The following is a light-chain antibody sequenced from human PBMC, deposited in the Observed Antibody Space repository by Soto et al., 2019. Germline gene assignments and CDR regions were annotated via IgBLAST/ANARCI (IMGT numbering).Light chain of an antibody. CDR3: QQRSNWLWT. V-gene: IGKV3D-20*02. CDR2: GAS. Sequence: EIVLTQSPGTLSLSPGERATLSCRASQSVTNSYLAWYQQKPGQSPRRLIYGASNRATGIPDRFSGSGSGTDFTLTISRLETEDFAVYYCQQRSNWLWTFGQGTKVDIK. CDR1: QSVTNSY. J-gene: IGKJ1*01.